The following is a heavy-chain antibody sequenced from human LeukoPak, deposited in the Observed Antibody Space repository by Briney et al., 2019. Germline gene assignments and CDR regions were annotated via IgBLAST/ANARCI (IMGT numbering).Heavy chain of an antibody. CDR2: IYYSGST. CDR3: ARTSYSSMGAFDI. J-gene: IGHJ3*02. V-gene: IGHV4-31*03. D-gene: IGHD6-13*01. Sequence: SQTLSLTCTVSGGSITTGNYYWNWIRQPPGKRLEWIGFIYYSGSTYYHPSLNSRLTISVDTSQSQCSLRRSSVTAADTAVYYCARTSYSSMGAFDIWGQGTMVTVSS. CDR1: GGSITTGNYY.